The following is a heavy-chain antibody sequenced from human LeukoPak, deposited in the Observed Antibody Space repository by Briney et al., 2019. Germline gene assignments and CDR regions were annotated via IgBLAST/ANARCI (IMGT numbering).Heavy chain of an antibody. Sequence: ASVKVSCNASGYTFTDYYMHWVRQAPGQGLEWMGWINPNIGGTNYAQKFQGRVTMTRDTSISTAYMELSRLRSDDTAVYYCARAGIWDYSDSSGYHNAAFDIWGQRTMVTVSS. V-gene: IGHV1-2*02. CDR2: INPNIGGT. J-gene: IGHJ3*02. D-gene: IGHD3-22*01. CDR1: GYTFTDYY. CDR3: ARAGIWDYSDSSGYHNAAFDI.